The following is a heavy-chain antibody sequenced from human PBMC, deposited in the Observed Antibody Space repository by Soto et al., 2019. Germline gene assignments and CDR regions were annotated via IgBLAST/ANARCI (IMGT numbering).Heavy chain of an antibody. CDR1: GGSISSYY. CDR3: AREKEDDFWSGYSWFDP. D-gene: IGHD3-3*01. CDR2: IYYSGST. V-gene: IGHV4-59*12. Sequence: SETLSLTCPVSGGSISSYYWSWIRQPPGKGLEWIGYIYYSGSTNYNPSLKSRVTISVDTSKNQFSLKLSSVTAADTAVYYCAREKEDDFWSGYSWFDPWGQGTLVTVSS. J-gene: IGHJ5*02.